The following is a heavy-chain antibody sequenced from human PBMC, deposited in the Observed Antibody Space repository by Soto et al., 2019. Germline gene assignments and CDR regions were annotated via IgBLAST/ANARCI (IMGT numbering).Heavy chain of an antibody. CDR2: ISSNTGYI. J-gene: IGHJ6*02. CDR1: GFTFSSYS. Sequence: GGSLRLSCAASGFTFSSYSMNWVRQAPGKGLEWVSSISSNTGYIYYADSVKGRFTISRDTAKTSLYLQMNSLRAEDTALYYCARHRYYEGSVPGYGMDVWGQGTTVTVSS. D-gene: IGHD3-16*01. CDR3: ARHRYYEGSVPGYGMDV. V-gene: IGHV3-21*04.